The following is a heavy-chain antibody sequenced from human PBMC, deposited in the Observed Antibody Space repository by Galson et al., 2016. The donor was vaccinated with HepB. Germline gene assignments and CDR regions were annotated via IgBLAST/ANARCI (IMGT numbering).Heavy chain of an antibody. J-gene: IGHJ5*02. Sequence: SVKVSCKASGYSFTTSYMHWVRQAPGQGLEWMGMINPNGGRTGNPQKFKARVTMTRDTSTSTEYMDLNSLSSADTAVYYGARDEGDYNDHSGTPYNWFDPWGKGALVTVTS. CDR2: INPNGGRT. CDR1: GYSFTTSY. CDR3: ARDEGDYNDHSGTPYNWFDP. D-gene: IGHD3-22*01. V-gene: IGHV1-46*01.